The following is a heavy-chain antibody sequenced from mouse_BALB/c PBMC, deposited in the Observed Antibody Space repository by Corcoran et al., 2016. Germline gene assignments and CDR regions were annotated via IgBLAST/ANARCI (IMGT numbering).Heavy chain of an antibody. J-gene: IGHJ1*01. CDR2: IDPANGNS. CDR1: GFNIKDTS. Sequence: EVQLQQYGAELVKPGASVKLCCTASGFNIKDTSMHWVKQRPEQSLERIGRIDPANGNSKYDQKFQGKATITANTSSNTAYLHLSILTSKYTAVYYCARCDSYFDFWGAGTTVTVSS. CDR3: ARCDSYFDF. V-gene: IGHV14-3*02.